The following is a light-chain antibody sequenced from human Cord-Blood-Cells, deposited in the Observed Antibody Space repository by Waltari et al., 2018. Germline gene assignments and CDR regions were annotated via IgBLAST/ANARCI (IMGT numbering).Light chain of an antibody. CDR2: WAS. J-gene: IGKJ3*01. CDR1: QSVLYSSNNKNY. V-gene: IGKV4-1*01. Sequence: IVMTQSPDSLAVSLGESATINCKSSQSVLYSSNNKNYLAWYQQKPGQPAKLLIYWASTRESGVPDRFSGSWCETDFTLTIGSLRAEDVTVYYCQQYYSAPIPFRPGSKVYI. CDR3: QQYYSAPIP.